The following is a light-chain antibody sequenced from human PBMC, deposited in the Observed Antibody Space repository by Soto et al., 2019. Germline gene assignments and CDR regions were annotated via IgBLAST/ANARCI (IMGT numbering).Light chain of an antibody. CDR2: GAS. J-gene: IGKJ1*01. V-gene: IGKV3-15*01. CDR3: QKYNNYPEA. Sequence: DIVMTQSPATLSASLGDRATISCRASQSISGRLAWYQQILGQPPKVLIYGASTIASGIPSRFSGSGSGTEFTLTISSLQSEDFAVYYCQKYNNYPEAFGQGTKVDIK. CDR1: QSISGR.